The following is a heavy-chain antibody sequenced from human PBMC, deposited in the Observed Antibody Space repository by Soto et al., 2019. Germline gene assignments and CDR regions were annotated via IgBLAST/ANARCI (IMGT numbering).Heavy chain of an antibody. CDR2: LYSAGNA. V-gene: IGHV3-53*01. CDR3: ARDKGGGWYYFDS. D-gene: IGHD6-19*01. Sequence: GGSLRLSCAASGFTVSDNYMTWVRQAPGKGLEWVSVLYSAGNAYYAGPVQGRFTISRDDSKNTLYLQMNCLRAEDTAVYYCARDKGGGWYYFDSWGQGTLVTVSS. J-gene: IGHJ4*02. CDR1: GFTVSDNY.